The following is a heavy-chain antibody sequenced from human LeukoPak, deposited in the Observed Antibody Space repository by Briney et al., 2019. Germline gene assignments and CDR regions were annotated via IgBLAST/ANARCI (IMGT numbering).Heavy chain of an antibody. D-gene: IGHD6-13*01. Sequence: PSQTLSLTCTVSGGSISSGGYYWSWIRQHPGKGLEWIGYIYYSGSTYYNPSLKSRVTISVDTSKNQFSLKLSSVTAVDTAVYYCARVFWGAAAGRSYYYMDVWGKGTTVTVSS. CDR1: GGSISSGGYY. J-gene: IGHJ6*03. CDR2: IYYSGST. CDR3: ARVFWGAAAGRSYYYMDV. V-gene: IGHV4-31*03.